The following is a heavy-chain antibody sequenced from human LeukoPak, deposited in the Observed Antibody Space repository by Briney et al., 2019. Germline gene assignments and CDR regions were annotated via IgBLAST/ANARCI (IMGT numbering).Heavy chain of an antibody. J-gene: IGHJ2*01. CDR2: ISYDGSNK. D-gene: IGHD3-9*01. CDR1: GFTFSSYG. CDR3: AKEIRYYDILTGYRAWYFDL. Sequence: PGGSLRLSCAASGFTFSSYGMHWVRQAPGKGLEWVAVISYDGSNKYYADSVEGRFTISRDNSKNTLYLQMNSLRAEDTAVYYCAKEIRYYDILTGYRAWYFDLWGRGTLVTVSS. V-gene: IGHV3-30*18.